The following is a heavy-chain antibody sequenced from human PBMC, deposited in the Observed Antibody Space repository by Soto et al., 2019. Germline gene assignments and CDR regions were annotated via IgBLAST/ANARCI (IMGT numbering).Heavy chain of an antibody. J-gene: IGHJ4*02. CDR1: GFTVSNNY. V-gene: IGHV3-66*01. CDR3: ARDPYY. Sequence: EVPLVESGGGLVQPGGSLRLLCAVSGFTVSNNYMSWVRQAPGKGLEWVSVIYSGGSTYYADSVKGRFTISRDNSKNTLYLEMNSLRAEDTAVYYCARDPYYWGQGTLVTVSS. CDR2: IYSGGST.